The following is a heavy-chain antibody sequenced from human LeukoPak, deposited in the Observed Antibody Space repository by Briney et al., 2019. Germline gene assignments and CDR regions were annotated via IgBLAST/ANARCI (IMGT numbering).Heavy chain of an antibody. CDR2: IIPIFGTA. D-gene: IGHD2-15*01. CDR1: GHTLTGYY. Sequence: AAVKVSCKASGHTLTGYYIHWVRQAPGQGLEWMGGIIPIFGTANYAQKFKGRVTFSTDESTSTGYMEQSSLRSEDTAVYYCASSSGGSWRIVDYWGQGTLVTVSS. J-gene: IGHJ4*02. V-gene: IGHV1-69*05. CDR3: ASSSGGSWRIVDY.